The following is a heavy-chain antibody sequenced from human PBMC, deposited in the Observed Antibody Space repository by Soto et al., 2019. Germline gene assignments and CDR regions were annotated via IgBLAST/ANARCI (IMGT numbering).Heavy chain of an antibody. CDR3: ARVCSGGSCYSANFQH. Sequence: LGESLKISCKGSGYSFTSYWIGWVRQMPGKGLEWMGIIYPGDSDTRYSPSFQGQVTISAGKSISTAYLQWSSLKASDTAMYYCARVCSGGSCYSANFQHWGQGTLVTVSS. V-gene: IGHV5-51*01. CDR2: IYPGDSDT. CDR1: GYSFTSYW. J-gene: IGHJ1*01. D-gene: IGHD2-15*01.